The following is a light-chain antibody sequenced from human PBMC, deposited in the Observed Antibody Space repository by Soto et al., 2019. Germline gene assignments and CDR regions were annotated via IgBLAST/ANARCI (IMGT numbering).Light chain of an antibody. V-gene: IGLV2-14*01. CDR3: NSYTNSSAVV. J-gene: IGLJ2*01. Sequence: QSVLTQPASVSWSPGQSITISCAGTRDDIGAYDYVSWYQQHPGNAPKLLVYEVTNRPSGVSDRFSGSKSGNTASLTISGLQAEDEADYYCNSYTNSSAVVFGGGTKVNVL. CDR1: RDDIGAYDY. CDR2: EVT.